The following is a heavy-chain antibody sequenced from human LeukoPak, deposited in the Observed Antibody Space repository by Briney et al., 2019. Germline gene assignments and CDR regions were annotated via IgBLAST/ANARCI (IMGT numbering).Heavy chain of an antibody. CDR2: IYNTGTT. Sequence: SETLSLTCTVSGGSISSYYWNWIRQPPGKGLEWLGYIYNTGTTYHNPSLKSRVTISVDTSKNQFSLKLRSVTAADTAVYYCARDISSGWYSWFDPWGQGTLVTVSS. D-gene: IGHD6-19*01. J-gene: IGHJ5*02. V-gene: IGHV4-59*01. CDR1: GGSISSYY. CDR3: ARDISSGWYSWFDP.